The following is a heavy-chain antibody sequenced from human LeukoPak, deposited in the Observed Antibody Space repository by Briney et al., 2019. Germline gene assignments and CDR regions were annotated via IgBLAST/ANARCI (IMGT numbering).Heavy chain of an antibody. J-gene: IGHJ5*02. V-gene: IGHV3-73*01. CDR3: TTPNDGNWFDP. D-gene: IGHD2-8*01. CDR1: GFNYSDYA. Sequence: GGSLTLSCAATGFNYSDYALHPVRQASGKGLEWVGRIRDKGYGHATAYAASVKGRFTLSRDVSKNTAYLQMNSLKTEVTALYYCTTPNDGNWFDPWGQGPLVTVSS. CDR2: IRDKGYGHAT.